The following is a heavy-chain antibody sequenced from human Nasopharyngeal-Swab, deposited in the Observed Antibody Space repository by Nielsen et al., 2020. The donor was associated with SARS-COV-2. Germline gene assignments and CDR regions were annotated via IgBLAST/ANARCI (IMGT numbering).Heavy chain of an antibody. CDR2: NSWNSGTT. CDR3: AKDFNVDTAMVTYYYGMDV. Sequence: GGSLRLSCAASGFTFDDYAMHWVRQAPGKGLEWVSGNSWNSGTTGYADSVKGRFTISRDNAKSSLYLQMNSLRAEDTALYYCAKDFNVDTAMVTYYYGMDVWGQGTTVTVSS. V-gene: IGHV3-9*01. J-gene: IGHJ6*02. CDR1: GFTFDDYA. D-gene: IGHD5-18*01.